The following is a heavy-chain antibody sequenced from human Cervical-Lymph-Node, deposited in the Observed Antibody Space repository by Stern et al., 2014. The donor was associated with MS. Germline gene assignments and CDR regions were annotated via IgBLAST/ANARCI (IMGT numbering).Heavy chain of an antibody. CDR2: IYFSGSS. V-gene: IGHV4-31*11. CDR1: GGSINSGGYY. Sequence: QVQLQESGPRLVKPSQTLSLTCAVSGGSINSGGYYWSWVRQHPGKGLEWIGYIYFSGSSYYTPSLTGRVTISVDTSKNQFSLKMSSVTAADTAMYYCARVGGHHYGNSGYPDYWGQGTPVTVSS. CDR3: ARVGGHHYGNSGYPDY. D-gene: IGHD3-22*01. J-gene: IGHJ4*02.